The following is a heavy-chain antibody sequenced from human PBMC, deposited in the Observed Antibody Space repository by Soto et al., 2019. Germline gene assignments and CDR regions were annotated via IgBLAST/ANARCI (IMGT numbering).Heavy chain of an antibody. CDR3: ARDTGATPNYYYYGMDV. CDR1: GGTFSSYA. V-gene: IGHV1-69*06. Sequence: ASVKVSCKASGGTFSSYAISWVRQAPGQGLEWMGGIIPIFGTANYAQKFQGRVTITADKSTSTAYMELSSLRSEDTAVYYCARDTGATPNYYYYGMDVWGQGTTVTVSS. J-gene: IGHJ6*02. CDR2: IIPIFGTA. D-gene: IGHD4-17*01.